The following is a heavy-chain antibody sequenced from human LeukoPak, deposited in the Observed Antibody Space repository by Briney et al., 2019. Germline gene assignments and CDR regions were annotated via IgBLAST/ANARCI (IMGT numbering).Heavy chain of an antibody. CDR1: GYTFTGYY. CDR3: ARDGTTVVGATIPFDY. CDR2: INPNSGGT. V-gene: IGHV1-2*02. D-gene: IGHD1-26*01. Sequence: ASVKVSCKASGYTFTGYYMHWVRQAPGQGLEWMGWINPNSGGTNYAQKFQGRVTMTRDTSISTAYMELSRLRSDDTAVYYCARDGTTVVGATIPFDYWGQGTLVTVSS. J-gene: IGHJ4*02.